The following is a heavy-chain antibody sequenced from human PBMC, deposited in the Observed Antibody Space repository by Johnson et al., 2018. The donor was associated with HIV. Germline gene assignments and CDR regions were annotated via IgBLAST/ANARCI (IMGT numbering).Heavy chain of an antibody. V-gene: IGHV3-33*06. CDR1: GFTFSKYG. D-gene: IGHD6-13*01. Sequence: VQLVESGGGVVQPWSSMRLSCVASGFTFSKYGMHWVRQAPGKGLEWVAVTLYDGNNKNYADSVKGRFTLARDNTKNTLYLQMDSLRAEDTAVYYCSKDRSSWYLETNDAFDMWGQGTMVIVSS. J-gene: IGHJ3*02. CDR3: SKDRSSWYLETNDAFDM. CDR2: TLYDGNNK.